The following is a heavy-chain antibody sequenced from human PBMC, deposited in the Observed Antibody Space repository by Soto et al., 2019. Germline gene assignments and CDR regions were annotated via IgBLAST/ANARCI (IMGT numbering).Heavy chain of an antibody. J-gene: IGHJ2*01. V-gene: IGHV4-59*01. CDR1: NGSISNYY. CDR2: VHYSGST. Sequence: QVQLQESGPGLVKPSETLSLTCSVSNGSISNYYWSWIRQPPGKGLEYIGYVHYSGSTNYKPSLYSRVTLSIDTAKNQFSLKLSSVTAADTAVYFCARGGPGYFDLWGRGTRVTVSS. CDR3: ARGGPGYFDL.